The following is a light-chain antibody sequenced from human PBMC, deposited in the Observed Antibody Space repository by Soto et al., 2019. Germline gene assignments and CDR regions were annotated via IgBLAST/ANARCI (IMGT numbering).Light chain of an antibody. Sequence: QSVLTQPPSASGSPGQSVTISCTGTSSDVGGYNYVSWYQQHPGKAPKLTIYEVIKRPSGVPDRFSGSKSGNTASLTVSGLQAEDEADYYCSSYAGTNNWVFGGGTKLTVL. CDR3: SSYAGTNNWV. CDR2: EVI. CDR1: SSDVGGYNY. J-gene: IGLJ3*02. V-gene: IGLV2-8*01.